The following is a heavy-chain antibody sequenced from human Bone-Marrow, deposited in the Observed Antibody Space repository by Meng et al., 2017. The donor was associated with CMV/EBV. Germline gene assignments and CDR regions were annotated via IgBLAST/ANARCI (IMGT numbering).Heavy chain of an antibody. D-gene: IGHD3-22*01. CDR3: ARDQNYYDSSGYYYDYDDAFDI. V-gene: IGHV3-48*03. Sequence: GESLKISCAASGFTFSSYEMNWVRQAPGKGLEWVSYISSSGSTIYYADSVKGRFTISRDNAKNSLYLKMNSLRAEDTAVYYCARDQNYYDSSGYYYDYDDAFDIWGQGTMVTVSS. CDR2: ISSSGSTI. J-gene: IGHJ3*02. CDR1: GFTFSSYE.